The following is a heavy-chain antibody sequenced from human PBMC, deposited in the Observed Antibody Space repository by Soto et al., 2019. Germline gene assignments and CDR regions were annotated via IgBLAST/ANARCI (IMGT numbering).Heavy chain of an antibody. V-gene: IGHV4-38-2*01. J-gene: IGHJ4*02. CDR2: IYHSGST. CDR3: ARVTRQLDFDY. Sequence: SETLSLTCAVSGYSIISGYYLVLIRQPPGKGLEWIGSIYHSGSTYYNPSLKSRVTISVDTSKDQFSLKLSSVTAADTAVYYCARVTRQLDFDYWGQGTLVTVSS. D-gene: IGHD6-13*01. CDR1: GYSIISGYY.